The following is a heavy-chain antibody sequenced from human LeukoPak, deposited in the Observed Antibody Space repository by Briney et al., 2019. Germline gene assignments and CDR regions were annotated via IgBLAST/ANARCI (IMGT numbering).Heavy chain of an antibody. J-gene: IGHJ5*02. CDR2: INPNSGGT. Sequence: ASVKVSCKASGYTFTGYYMHWVRQAAGRGLEWMGWINPNSGGTNYAQKFQGRVTMTRDTSISTAYMELSRLRSDDTTVYYCAREPSGILWFGEGVGFDPWGQGTLVTVSS. D-gene: IGHD3-10*01. CDR1: GYTFTGYY. V-gene: IGHV1-2*02. CDR3: AREPSGILWFGEGVGFDP.